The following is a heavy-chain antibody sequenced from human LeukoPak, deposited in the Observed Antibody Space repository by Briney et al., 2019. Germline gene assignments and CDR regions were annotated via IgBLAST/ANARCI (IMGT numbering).Heavy chain of an antibody. J-gene: IGHJ4*02. V-gene: IGHV3-30-3*01. CDR3: AKEGDYYYDSSGYYQVRVGIDY. CDR2: ISYDGSNK. CDR1: GFTFSSYA. Sequence: QPGGSLRLSCAASGFTFSSYAMHWVRQAPGKGLEWVAVISYDGSNKYYADSVKGRFTISRDNSKNTLYLQMNSLRAEDTAVYYCAKEGDYYYDSSGYYQVRVGIDYWGQGTLVTVSS. D-gene: IGHD3-22*01.